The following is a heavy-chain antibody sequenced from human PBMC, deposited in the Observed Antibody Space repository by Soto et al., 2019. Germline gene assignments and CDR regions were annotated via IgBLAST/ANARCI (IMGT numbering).Heavy chain of an antibody. V-gene: IGHV1-18*01. J-gene: IGHJ5*02. Sequence: ASLKVSCKASGYTFTSYGISWVRQAPGQGLEWMGWISAYNGNTNYAQKLQGRVTMTTDTSTSTAYMELRSLRSDDTAVYYCARDQQQLVLYYWFDPWGQGTLVTVSS. D-gene: IGHD6-13*01. CDR1: GYTFTSYG. CDR3: ARDQQQLVLYYWFDP. CDR2: ISAYNGNT.